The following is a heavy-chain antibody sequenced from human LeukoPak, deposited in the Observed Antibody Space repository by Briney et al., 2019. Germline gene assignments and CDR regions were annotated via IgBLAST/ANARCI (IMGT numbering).Heavy chain of an antibody. J-gene: IGHJ4*02. V-gene: IGHV3-30*02. CDR3: AKMDGDYEVAFDY. Sequence: GGSLRLSCAASGFTFSSYGMHWVRQAPGNGLEWVAFIRYDGSNKYYADSVKGRFTISRDNSKNTLYLQMNSLRAEDTAVYYCAKMDGDYEVAFDYWGQGTLVTVSS. CDR1: GFTFSSYG. D-gene: IGHD4-17*01. CDR2: IRYDGSNK.